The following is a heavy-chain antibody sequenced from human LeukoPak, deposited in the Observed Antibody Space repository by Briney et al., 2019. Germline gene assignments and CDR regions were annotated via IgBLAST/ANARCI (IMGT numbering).Heavy chain of an antibody. CDR3: ARSYYSSSCPDY. CDR1: GLNFISYS. J-gene: IGHJ4*02. V-gene: IGHV3-48*01. Sequence: GGSLRLSCAASGLNFISYSMNWVRQAPGKGLEWVSYISTSTGNIYYADSVKGRFTISSDNAKNSLYLQMNSLRAEDTAVYYCARSYYSSSCPDYWGQGTLVTVSS. D-gene: IGHD6-13*01. CDR2: ISTSTGNI.